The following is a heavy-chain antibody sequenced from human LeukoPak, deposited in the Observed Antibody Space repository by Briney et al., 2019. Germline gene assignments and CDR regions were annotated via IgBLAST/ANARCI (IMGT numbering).Heavy chain of an antibody. CDR3: ARGLNWNGGNMDV. Sequence: GASVKVSCKASGYTFTSYDINWVRQATGQGLEWMGWMNPNSGNTGYAQKLQDRVIMTRNTSISTVSMELSSLRSDDTAVYYCARGLNWNGGNMDVWGKGTTVTVSS. J-gene: IGHJ6*03. D-gene: IGHD1-1*01. CDR1: GYTFTSYD. CDR2: MNPNSGNT. V-gene: IGHV1-8*01.